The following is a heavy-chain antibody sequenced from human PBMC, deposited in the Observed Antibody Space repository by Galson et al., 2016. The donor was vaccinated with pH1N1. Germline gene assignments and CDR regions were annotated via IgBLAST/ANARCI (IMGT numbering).Heavy chain of an antibody. CDR1: GFIFSDYS. Sequence: SLRLSCAASGFIFSDYSFIWVRQAPGKGLEWLSYISTGRRVVQYADSVKGRLTISRDNAQRSLYLQINSLRLEDTAVYHCARLAYGDSFDSWGRGTLVAVSS. J-gene: IGHJ4*02. D-gene: IGHD4-17*01. V-gene: IGHV3-48*04. CDR3: ARLAYGDSFDS. CDR2: ISTGRRVV.